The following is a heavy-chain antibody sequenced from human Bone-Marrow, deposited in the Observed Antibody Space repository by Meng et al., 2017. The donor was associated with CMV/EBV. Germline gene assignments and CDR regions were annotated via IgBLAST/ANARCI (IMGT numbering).Heavy chain of an antibody. CDR2: INPNSGGT. CDR1: GYTFTGYY. Sequence: ASVKVSCKASGYTFTGYYMHWVRQAPGQGLEWMGWINPNSGGTNYAQKFQGRVTMTRDTSISTAYMELSRLRSDDTAVYYCARVRDSSGWYHLDYWGQGTLVIVSS. D-gene: IGHD6-19*01. V-gene: IGHV1-2*02. J-gene: IGHJ4*02. CDR3: ARVRDSSGWYHLDY.